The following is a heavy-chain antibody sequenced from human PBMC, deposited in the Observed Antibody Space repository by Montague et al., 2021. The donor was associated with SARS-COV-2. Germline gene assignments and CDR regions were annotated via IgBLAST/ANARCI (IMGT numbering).Heavy chain of an antibody. Sequence: TLSLTCAVSGGSIITGSNFYWGWIRQSAGKGLEWIGRIHSSGGTDYNPSLKSRLTMSVDSSANQFSLNLSSVTAADTAVYYCARHVSGSLTHFHHWGQGSLVTVSS. CDR3: ARHVSGSLTHFHH. D-gene: IGHD1-26*01. CDR1: GGSIITGSNFY. CDR2: IHSSGGT. J-gene: IGHJ1*01. V-gene: IGHV4-61*02.